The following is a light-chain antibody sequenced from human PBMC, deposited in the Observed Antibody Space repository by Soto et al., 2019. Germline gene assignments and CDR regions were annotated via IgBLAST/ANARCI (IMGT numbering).Light chain of an antibody. CDR3: QQYDNLPLT. CDR2: DAS. J-gene: IGKJ4*01. V-gene: IGKV1-33*01. Sequence: DIQMTQSPSSLSASVGDRVTITCQASQDISNYLNWYQQKPGKAPKLLIYDASNLETGVPSRFSGSGSEKDFNFTISSLQPEDIATYYCQQYDNLPLTFGGGTKVEIK. CDR1: QDISNY.